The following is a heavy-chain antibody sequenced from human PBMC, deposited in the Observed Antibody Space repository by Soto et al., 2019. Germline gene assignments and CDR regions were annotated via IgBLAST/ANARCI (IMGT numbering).Heavy chain of an antibody. V-gene: IGHV3-48*02. D-gene: IGHD6-13*01. Sequence: GGSLRLSCAASGFTFSSYSMNWVRQAPGKGLEWVSYISSSSSTIYYADSVKGRFTISRDNAKNSLYLQMNSLRDEDTAVYYCARDSILIAAAADDAFDIWVHGTMVTVS. CDR3: ARDSILIAAAADDAFDI. CDR2: ISSSSSTI. J-gene: IGHJ3*02. CDR1: GFTFSSYS.